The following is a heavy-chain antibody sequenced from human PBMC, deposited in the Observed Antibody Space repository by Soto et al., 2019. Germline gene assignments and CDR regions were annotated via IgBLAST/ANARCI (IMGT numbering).Heavy chain of an antibody. CDR1: GDSVSSSSAA. Sequence: PTLSLTCVISGDSVSSSSAAWKWIRQSPWRGLEWLGRTYYRSKWIHEYAVSMESRITINPDTSKNQFSLQLYSVTPEDTAVYYCAGVVWFRGMDVWGQGTPVTVSS. CDR3: AGVVWFRGMDV. V-gene: IGHV6-1*01. D-gene: IGHD3-16*01. J-gene: IGHJ6*02. CDR2: TYYRSKWIH.